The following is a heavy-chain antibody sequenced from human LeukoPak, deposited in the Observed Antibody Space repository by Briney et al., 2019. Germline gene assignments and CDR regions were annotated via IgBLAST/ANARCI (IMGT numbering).Heavy chain of an antibody. J-gene: IGHJ5*02. D-gene: IGHD6-13*01. CDR3: ARGAASSSWYWFDP. CDR2: IYYSGST. Sequence: SWVRQAPGKGLEWIGSIYYSGSTYYNPSLKSRVTISVDTSKNQFSLKLSSVTAADTAVYYCARGAASSSWYWFDPWGQGTLVTVSS. V-gene: IGHV4-39*07.